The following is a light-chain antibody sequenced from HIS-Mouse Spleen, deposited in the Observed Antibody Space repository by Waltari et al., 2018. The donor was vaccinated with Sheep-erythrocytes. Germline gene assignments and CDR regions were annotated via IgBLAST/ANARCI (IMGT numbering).Light chain of an antibody. J-gene: IGLJ2*01. CDR2: DDS. Sequence: SYVLTQPPSVSVAPGQTARITCGGNNIGSKSVHWYQQKPGQAPVLVVYDDSDRPPGMLDRFSGSNSGNTATLTISRVEAGDEADYYCQVWDSSSDHPGVFGGGTKLTVL. CDR3: QVWDSSSDHPGV. CDR1: NIGSKS. V-gene: IGLV3-21*02.